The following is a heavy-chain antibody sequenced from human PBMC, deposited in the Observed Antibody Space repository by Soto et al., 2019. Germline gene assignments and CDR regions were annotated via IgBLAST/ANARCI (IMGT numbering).Heavy chain of an antibody. Sequence: QVQLVQSGAEVKKPGTSVKVSCKASGYTFTSNGISWVRQAPGQGLEWMGWISTYNGNTNYAQKLQGRVTMTRDTATSIAYMELRDLRSDATAVYYCARDGYGDYGYWGQGSLVTVSS. CDR2: ISTYNGNT. D-gene: IGHD4-17*01. J-gene: IGHJ4*02. CDR3: ARDGYGDYGY. CDR1: GYTFTSNG. V-gene: IGHV1-18*01.